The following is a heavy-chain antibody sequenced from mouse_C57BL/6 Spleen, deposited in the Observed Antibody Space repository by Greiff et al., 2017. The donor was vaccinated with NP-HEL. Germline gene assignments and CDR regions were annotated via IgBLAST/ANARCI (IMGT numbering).Heavy chain of an antibody. CDR3: AREYDYAMDY. CDR2: INPGSGGT. D-gene: IGHD5-1*01. CDR1: GYAFTNYL. V-gene: IGHV1-54*01. Sequence: QVQLKQSGAELVRPGTSVKVSCKASGYAFTNYLIEWVKQRPGQGLEWIGVINPGSGGTNYNEKFKGKATLTADKSSSTAYMQLSSLTSEDSAVYFCAREYDYAMDYWGQGTSVTVSS. J-gene: IGHJ4*01.